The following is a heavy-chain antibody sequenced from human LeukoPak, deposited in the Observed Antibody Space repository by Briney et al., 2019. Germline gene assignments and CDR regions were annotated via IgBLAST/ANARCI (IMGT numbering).Heavy chain of an antibody. CDR1: GFTFSSYG. D-gene: IGHD3-22*01. J-gene: IGHJ4*02. CDR2: IRYDGSNK. CDR3: AKDISRAYYYDSSGHDY. V-gene: IGHV3-30*02. Sequence: GGSLRLSCAASGFTFSSYGMHWVRQAPGKGLEWVAFIRYDGSNKYYADSVKGRFTISRDNSKNTLYLQMNSLRAEDTAVYYCAKDISRAYYYDSSGHDYWGQGTLVTVSS.